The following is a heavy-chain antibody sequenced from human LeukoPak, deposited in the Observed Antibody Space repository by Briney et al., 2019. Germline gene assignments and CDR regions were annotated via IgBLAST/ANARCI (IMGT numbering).Heavy chain of an antibody. J-gene: IGHJ4*02. Sequence: GGSLRLSCAASGFTVSSNYMSWVSQAPGKGLEWVSVIYSGGSTYYADSVKGRFTISRDNSKNTLYLQMNSLRAEDTAVYCCARSDYYDSSYYFDYWGQGTLVTVSS. CDR1: GFTVSSNY. CDR3: ARSDYYDSSYYFDY. V-gene: IGHV3-53*01. CDR2: IYSGGST. D-gene: IGHD3-22*01.